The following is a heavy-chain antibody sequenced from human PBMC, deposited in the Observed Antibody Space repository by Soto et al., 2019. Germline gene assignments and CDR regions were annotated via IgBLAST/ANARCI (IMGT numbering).Heavy chain of an antibody. Sequence: GASVKVSCKASGYTFITYGISWVRQAPGQGLEWMGWISVYNGNTNYTQKLQGRVTMTTDTSTSTAYMELRSLRSDDTAVYYCARDQRDYFYYYGMDVWGQGTTVTVSS. CDR1: GYTFITYG. CDR3: ARDQRDYFYYYGMDV. V-gene: IGHV1-18*04. J-gene: IGHJ6*02. CDR2: ISVYNGNT.